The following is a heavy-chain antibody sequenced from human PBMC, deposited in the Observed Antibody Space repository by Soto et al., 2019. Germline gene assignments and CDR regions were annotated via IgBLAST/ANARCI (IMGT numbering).Heavy chain of an antibody. CDR3: AGTTSHQWYYMDV. V-gene: IGHV6-1*01. Sequence: QTLSLTCAISGDSVSNNRAAWNWIRLSPSRGLEWLARTYYRSRWCNDYAVSVRSRITVNPDTSKNQFSLQLTSVTPEDTAVYYCAGTTSHQWYYMDVWGKGTTVTVSS. CDR2: TYYRSRWCN. J-gene: IGHJ6*03. D-gene: IGHD1-7*01. CDR1: GDSVSNNRAA.